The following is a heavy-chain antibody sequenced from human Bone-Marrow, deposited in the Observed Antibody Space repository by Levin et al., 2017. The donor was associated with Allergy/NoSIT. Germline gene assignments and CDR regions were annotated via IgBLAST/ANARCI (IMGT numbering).Heavy chain of an antibody. CDR2: ISYSSSYI. V-gene: IGHV3-21*01. J-gene: IGHJ6*02. D-gene: IGHD3-3*01. CDR3: ARDLSDFWIGYYNGMDV. Sequence: LSLTCAASGFTFSSYSMLWVRQAPGKGLEWISSISYSSSYISYADSVKGRFTISRDNAKNSVYLQMDGLRAEDTALYYCARDLSDFWIGYYNGMDVWGQGTTVTVSS. CDR1: GFTFSSYS.